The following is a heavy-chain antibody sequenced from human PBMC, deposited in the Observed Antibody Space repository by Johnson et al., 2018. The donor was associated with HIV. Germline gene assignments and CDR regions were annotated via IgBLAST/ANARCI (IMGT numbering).Heavy chain of an antibody. CDR3: AKVKWELSLNDAFDI. J-gene: IGHJ3*02. D-gene: IGHD1-26*01. CDR2: IGIAGDT. V-gene: IGHV3-13*01. Sequence: VQLVESGGGVVQPGRSLRLSCAASGFSFRSYDMYWVRQATGKGLEWVSGIGIAGDTYYLVSVKGRFTISRDNSKNTLYLQMNSLRAEDTAVYYCAKVKWELSLNDAFDIWGQGTMVTVSS. CDR1: GFSFRSYD.